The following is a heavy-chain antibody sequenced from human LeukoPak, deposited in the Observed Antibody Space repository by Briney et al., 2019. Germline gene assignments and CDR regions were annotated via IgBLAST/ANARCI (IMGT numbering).Heavy chain of an antibody. CDR3: ARDRNNWNDLYYFDY. Sequence: ASVKVSCKASGGTFSSYAISWVRQAPGQGLEWMGRIIPILGIANYAQKFQGRVTITADKSTTTAYMELSSLTSEDTAVYYCARDRNNWNDLYYFDYWGQGTLVTVSS. CDR1: GGTFSSYA. V-gene: IGHV1-69*04. D-gene: IGHD1-20*01. J-gene: IGHJ4*02. CDR2: IIPILGIA.